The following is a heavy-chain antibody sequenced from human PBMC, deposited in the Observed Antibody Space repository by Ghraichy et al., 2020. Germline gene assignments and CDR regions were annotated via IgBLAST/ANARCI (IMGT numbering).Heavy chain of an antibody. Sequence: SQTLSLTCAVYGGSFNNYYRSWVRLPPGKGLEWIGEIHPAGTINYNPSLESRAIISIDTSKNQFSLNLSSVTAADTAVYYCARGEDAHKTGNYWGQGTLVTVSS. CDR2: IHPAGTI. CDR3: ARGEDAHKTGNY. CDR1: GGSFNNYY. V-gene: IGHV4-34*01. D-gene: IGHD5-24*01. J-gene: IGHJ4*02.